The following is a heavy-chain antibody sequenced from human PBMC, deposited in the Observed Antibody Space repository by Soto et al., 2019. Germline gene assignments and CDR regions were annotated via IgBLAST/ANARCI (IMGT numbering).Heavy chain of an antibody. CDR2: ISAYNGNT. V-gene: IGHV1-18*01. CDR3: ARVGYYYGSGSYYGTRYYFDY. D-gene: IGHD3-10*01. J-gene: IGHJ4*02. Sequence: APVEASSKDSGLTFNSRCIWWVRQAPGQRLEWMGWISAYNGNTNYAQKLQGRVTMTTDTSTSTAYMELRSLRSDDTAVYYCARVGYYYGSGSYYGTRYYFDYWGQGTLVTVSS. CDR1: GLTFNSRC.